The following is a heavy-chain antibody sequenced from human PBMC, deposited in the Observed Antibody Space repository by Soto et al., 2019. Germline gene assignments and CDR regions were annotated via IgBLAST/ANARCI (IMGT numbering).Heavy chain of an antibody. CDR2: IYYSGST. V-gene: IGHV4-59*01. J-gene: IGHJ6*02. D-gene: IGHD2-2*01. Sequence: SETLSLTCTVSGGSISSYYWSWIRQPPGKGLEWIGYIYYSGSTNYNPSLKSRVTISVDTSKNQFSLKLSSVTAADTAVYYCARSGYCSSTSCYDYYYGMDVRGQGTTVTVSS. CDR1: GGSISSYY. CDR3: ARSGYCSSTSCYDYYYGMDV.